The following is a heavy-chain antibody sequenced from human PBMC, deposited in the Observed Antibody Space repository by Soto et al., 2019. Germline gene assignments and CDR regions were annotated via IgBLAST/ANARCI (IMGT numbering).Heavy chain of an antibody. CDR3: ARDWTVNTCPCLDV. J-gene: IGHJ6*02. Sequence: EVQLWESGGGLVQPGGSLRLSCAASGFIFNNYALTWVRQSPGKGLEWVSTSGGSGGTTYYADSVKGRFTISRDSSKNTLSLQMNSLRVEDTATYYCARDWTVNTCPCLDVWGQGTTVSVSS. CDR2: SGGSGGTT. V-gene: IGHV3-23*01. D-gene: IGHD2-21*02. CDR1: GFIFNNYA.